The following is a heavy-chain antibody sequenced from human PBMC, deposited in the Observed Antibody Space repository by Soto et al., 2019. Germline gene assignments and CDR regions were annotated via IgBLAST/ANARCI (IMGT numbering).Heavy chain of an antibody. V-gene: IGHV3-30-3*01. CDR2: ISYDGSNK. Sequence: QVQLVESGGGVVQPGRSLRLSCAASGFTFSSYAMHWARQAPGKGLEWVAVISYDGSNKYYADSVKGRFTISRDNSKNTLYLQMNSLRAEDTAVYYCARGPDSGSYYGWYFDLWGRGTLVTVSS. J-gene: IGHJ2*01. CDR1: GFTFSSYA. CDR3: ARGPDSGSYYGWYFDL. D-gene: IGHD1-26*01.